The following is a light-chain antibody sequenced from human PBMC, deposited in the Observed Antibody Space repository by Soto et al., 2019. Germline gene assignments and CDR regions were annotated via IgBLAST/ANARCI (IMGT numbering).Light chain of an antibody. V-gene: IGLV2-14*01. CDR2: EVT. Sequence: QSALTQPASVSGSPGQSIAISCTGSSSDIGIYKYVSWYQQHPGKVPKLIIYEVTNRPSEVSNRFSGSKSGNTASLTISGLQAEDEADYYCSSYTTSSTRVFGPGTKLTVL. J-gene: IGLJ1*01. CDR3: SSYTTSSTRV. CDR1: SSDIGIYKY.